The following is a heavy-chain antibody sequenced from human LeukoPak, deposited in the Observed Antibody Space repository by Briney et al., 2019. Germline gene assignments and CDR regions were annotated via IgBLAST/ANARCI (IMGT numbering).Heavy chain of an antibody. CDR1: GFTLSSNY. D-gene: IGHD3-9*01. CDR2: IYSGGST. Sequence: GGSLRLSCAASGFTLSSNYMSWVRQAPGKGLEWVSVIYSGGSTYYAESVKGRFTISRDNSKNTLYLQMNSLRAEDTAVYYCARSDLRRYYFDYWGQGTLVTVSS. J-gene: IGHJ4*02. CDR3: ARSDLRRYYFDY. V-gene: IGHV3-53*01.